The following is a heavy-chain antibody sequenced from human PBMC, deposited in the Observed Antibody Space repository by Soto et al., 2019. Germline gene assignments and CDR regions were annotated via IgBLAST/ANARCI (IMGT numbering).Heavy chain of an antibody. D-gene: IGHD6-13*01. J-gene: IGHJ5*02. CDR3: ARDEWQQLVSHWFDP. V-gene: IGHV3-21*01. CDR1: GFTFSSYS. Sequence: EVPLVESGGGLVKPGGSLRLSCAASGFTFSSYSMNWVRQAPGKGLEWVSSISSSSSYIYYADSVKGRFTISRDNVKNSLYLQMNSLRAEDTAVYYCARDEWQQLVSHWFDPWGQGTLVTVSS. CDR2: ISSSSSYI.